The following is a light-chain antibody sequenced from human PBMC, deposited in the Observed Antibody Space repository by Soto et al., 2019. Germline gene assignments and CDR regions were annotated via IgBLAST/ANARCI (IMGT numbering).Light chain of an antibody. CDR2: GAS. J-gene: IGKJ1*01. CDR3: QQYNNWPRT. Sequence: EIVLTQSPGTLSLSPGERATLSCRASQSVSGMAWYQQKRGQAPRLVIYGASTRATGIPARFSGSGSGTEFTLTINRLQSEDFAVYDCQQYNNWPRTFGQGTKVDIK. V-gene: IGKV3-15*01. CDR1: QSVSG.